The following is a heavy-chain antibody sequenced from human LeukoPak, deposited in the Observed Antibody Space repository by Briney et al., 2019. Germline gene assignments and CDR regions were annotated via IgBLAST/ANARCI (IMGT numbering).Heavy chain of an antibody. CDR3: ARWQYYYDSSGYKQSAFDN. D-gene: IGHD3-22*01. V-gene: IGHV4-4*07. Sequence: SETLSLTCTVSGGSISSYYWSWIRQPAGKGLEWIGRIYTSGSTNYNPSLKSRVTMSVDTSKNQFSLKLSSVTAADTAVYYCARWQYYYDSSGYKQSAFDNWGQGTMVTVSS. CDR1: GGSISSYY. CDR2: IYTSGST. J-gene: IGHJ3*02.